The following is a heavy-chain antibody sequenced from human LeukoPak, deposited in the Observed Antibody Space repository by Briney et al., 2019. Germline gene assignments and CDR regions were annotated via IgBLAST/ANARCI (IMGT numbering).Heavy chain of an antibody. CDR1: GFTFSSFV. J-gene: IGHJ4*02. CDR3: AREDIRRSGIFDY. Sequence: GGSLRLSCAASGFTFSSFVMSWVRQAPGKGLEWVSVIYSGGSTYYADSVKGRFTISRDNSKNTLYLQMNSLRAEDTAVYYCAREDIRRSGIFDYWGQGTLVTVSS. CDR2: IYSGGST. D-gene: IGHD5-12*01. V-gene: IGHV3-53*01.